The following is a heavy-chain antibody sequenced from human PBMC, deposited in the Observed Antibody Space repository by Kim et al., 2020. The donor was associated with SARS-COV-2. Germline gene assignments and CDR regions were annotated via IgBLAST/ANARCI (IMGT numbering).Heavy chain of an antibody. CDR3: ARGNYHRYYDFWSGYPEINNWFDP. V-gene: IGHV1-2*02. CDR2: INPNSGGT. J-gene: IGHJ5*02. Sequence: ASVKVSCKASGYTFTGYYMHWVRQAPGQGLEWMGWINPNSGGTNYAQKFQGRVTMTRDTSISTAYMELSRLRSDDTAVYYCARGNYHRYYDFWSGYPEINNWFDPWGQGTLVTVSS. D-gene: IGHD3-3*01. CDR1: GYTFTGYY.